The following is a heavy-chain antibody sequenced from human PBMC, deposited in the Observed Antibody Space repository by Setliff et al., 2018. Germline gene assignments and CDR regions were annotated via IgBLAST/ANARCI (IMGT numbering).Heavy chain of an antibody. CDR2: LHTSGST. Sequence: PSETLSLTCALSGGSISSGSYYWSWIRQSTERGLEWLGRLHTSGSTTYNPALNRRVTISVDTSTNQFSLRLTSLTAADTAVYFCARDNTILGATDHWGQGTLVTVSS. CDR3: ARDNTILGATDH. CDR1: GGSISSGSYY. J-gene: IGHJ5*02. V-gene: IGHV4-61*02. D-gene: IGHD1-26*01.